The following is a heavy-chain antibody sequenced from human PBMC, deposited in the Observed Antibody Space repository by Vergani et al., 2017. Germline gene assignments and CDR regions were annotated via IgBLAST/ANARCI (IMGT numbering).Heavy chain of an antibody. CDR1: GGSISSSSYY. Sequence: QLQLQESGPGLVKPSETLSLICTVSGGSISSSSYYWGWIRQPPGKGLEWIGSIDYSGSTYYNPSLKSRVTVSVDTSKNQFFLKLSSVTAADTAVDYCARARTDWSGTSCSRMAFGSFDYWGQGTLVTVSS. CDR2: IDYSGST. J-gene: IGHJ4*02. D-gene: IGHD2-2*01. V-gene: IGHV4-39*07. CDR3: ARARTDWSGTSCSRMAFGSFDY.